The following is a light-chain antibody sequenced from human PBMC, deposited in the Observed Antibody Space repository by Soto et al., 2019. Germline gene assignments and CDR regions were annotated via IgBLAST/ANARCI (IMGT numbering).Light chain of an antibody. Sequence: QSVLTQPPSASGSPGQSVTISCTGTSSDVGAYNYVSWYQHHPGKGPKLVIYEVTKRPSGVPDRFSGSKSGNTASLTVSGLQAEDEADYYCCSVAGNNTLFGGGTKLPVL. V-gene: IGLV2-8*01. J-gene: IGLJ2*01. CDR1: SSDVGAYNY. CDR2: EVT. CDR3: CSVAGNNTL.